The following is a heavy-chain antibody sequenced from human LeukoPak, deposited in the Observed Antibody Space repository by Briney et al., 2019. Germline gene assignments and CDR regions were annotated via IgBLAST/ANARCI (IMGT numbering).Heavy chain of an antibody. CDR3: AKGRRGVIISDLTW. CDR2: IRYDGSNK. Sequence: PGGSLRLSCVASGFTFSSRDWMTWVRQAPGKGLEWVAFIRYDGSNKYYADSVKGRFTISRDNSKNTLYLQMNRLRVEDTAVYYCAKGRRGVIISDLTWWGQGTLVTVSS. V-gene: IGHV3-30*02. J-gene: IGHJ4*02. D-gene: IGHD3-10*01. CDR1: GFTFSSRDW.